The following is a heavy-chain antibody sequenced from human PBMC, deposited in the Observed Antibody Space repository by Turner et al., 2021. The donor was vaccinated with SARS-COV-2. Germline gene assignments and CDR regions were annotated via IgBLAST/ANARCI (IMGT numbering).Heavy chain of an antibody. CDR1: GFTFNNFA. V-gene: IGHV3-23*01. Sequence: EVQLLESGGGLVQPGGSLSLSCAASGFTFNNFAMSWVRQAPGKGLEWVSAINGTGHVTHYVDSVKCRFTISRDSSKNTLYLQMNSLRVEDTAIYYCAKCVTTCQTKGLDNWGQGTLVTVSS. J-gene: IGHJ4*02. CDR2: INGTGHVT. D-gene: IGHD1-26*01. CDR3: AKCVTTCQTKGLDN.